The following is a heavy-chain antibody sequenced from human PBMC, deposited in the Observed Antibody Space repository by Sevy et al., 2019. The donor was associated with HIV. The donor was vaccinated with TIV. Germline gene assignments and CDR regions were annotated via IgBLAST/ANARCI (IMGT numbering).Heavy chain of an antibody. CDR1: GASISSGGYS. V-gene: IGHV4-30-2*01. J-gene: IGHJ3*01. Sequence: SETLSLTCAVSGASISSGGYSWNWIRQPPGKGLEWMGYIFQSGATYYIPSLQSRVTISVDMSKNQFSLNLRSLTVAETAVYYCARGRVRDTSSYYGAFDVWGQGTTVTVSS. D-gene: IGHD2-2*01. CDR3: ARGRVRDTSSYYGAFDV. CDR2: IFQSGAT.